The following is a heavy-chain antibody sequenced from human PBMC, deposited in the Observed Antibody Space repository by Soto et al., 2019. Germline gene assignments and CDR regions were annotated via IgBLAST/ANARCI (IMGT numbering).Heavy chain of an antibody. CDR3: AKDWGSGWYYFDS. J-gene: IGHJ4*02. CDR1: GFTFRNFG. Sequence: QIHLVESGGGVVQPGTSLRVSCSASGFTFRNFGMHWVRQAPGKGLEWVAVITYDGSNTYYRESVKGRLTISRDNLQNMVYLQMNSLRVEDTGVYYCAKDWGSGWYYFDSWGQGTRVTVSS. D-gene: IGHD6-19*01. CDR2: ITYDGSNT. V-gene: IGHV3-30*18.